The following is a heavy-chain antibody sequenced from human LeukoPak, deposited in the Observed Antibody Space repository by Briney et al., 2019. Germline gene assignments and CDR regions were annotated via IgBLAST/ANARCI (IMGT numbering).Heavy chain of an antibody. Sequence: GGSLRLSCAASGFTFNSYGMHWVRQAPGKGLEWVAVISYDGSNKYYADSVKGRFTISRDNSKNTLYLQMNSLRAEDTAVYYCAKSRHYDILTGYYDYWGQGTLVTVSS. CDR3: AKSRHYDILTGYYDY. CDR1: GFTFNSYG. CDR2: ISYDGSNK. V-gene: IGHV3-30*18. J-gene: IGHJ4*02. D-gene: IGHD3-9*01.